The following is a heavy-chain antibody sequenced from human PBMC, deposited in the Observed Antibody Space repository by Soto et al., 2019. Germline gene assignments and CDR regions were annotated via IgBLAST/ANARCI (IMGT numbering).Heavy chain of an antibody. CDR2: MNPNSGNT. Sequence: ASVKVSCKASGYTFTSYDINWVRQATGQGLEWMGWMNPNSGNTGYAQKFQGRVTMTRNTSISTAYMELSSLRSEDTAVYYCARKEWTNYYYYYMDVWGKGTTVTVSS. V-gene: IGHV1-8*01. CDR1: GYTFTSYD. J-gene: IGHJ6*03. CDR3: ARKEWTNYYYYYMDV. D-gene: IGHD3-3*01.